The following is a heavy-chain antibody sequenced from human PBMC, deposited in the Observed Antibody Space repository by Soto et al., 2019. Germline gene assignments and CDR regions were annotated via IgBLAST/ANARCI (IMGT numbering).Heavy chain of an antibody. Sequence: GGSLRLSCAASGSTFSSYGMHWVRQAPGKGLEWVAVIWYDGSNKYYADSVKGRFTISRDNSKNTLYLQMNSLRAEDTAVYYCARDLLWEKSYYCGMDVWGQGTTVTVSS. CDR2: IWYDGSNK. V-gene: IGHV3-33*01. CDR1: GSTFSSYG. D-gene: IGHD1-26*01. CDR3: ARDLLWEKSYYCGMDV. J-gene: IGHJ6*02.